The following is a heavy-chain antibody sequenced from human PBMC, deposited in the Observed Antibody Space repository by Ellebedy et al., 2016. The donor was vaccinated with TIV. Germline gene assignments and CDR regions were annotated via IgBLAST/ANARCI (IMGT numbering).Heavy chain of an antibody. J-gene: IGHJ4*02. CDR1: GGSISSYY. CDR3: ARDVPFGAARPYFDY. Sequence: GSLRLXXTVSGGSISSYYWSWIRQPAGKGLEWIGRIYYSGSTYYNPSLKSRVTISVDTSKNQFSLKLSSVTAADTAVYYCARDVPFGAARPYFDYWGQGTLVTVSS. V-gene: IGHV4-59*05. D-gene: IGHD6-6*01. CDR2: IYYSGST.